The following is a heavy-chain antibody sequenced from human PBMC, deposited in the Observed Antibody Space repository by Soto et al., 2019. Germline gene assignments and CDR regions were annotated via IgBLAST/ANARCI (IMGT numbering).Heavy chain of an antibody. J-gene: IGHJ6*02. CDR1: GYTFTSYY. CDR2: INPSGGST. V-gene: IGHV1-46*01. Sequence: ASVKVSCKASGYTFTSYYMHWVRQAPGQGLEWMGIINPSGGSTSYAQKFQGRVTMTRDTSTSTVYMELSSLRSEDTAVYYCAGGGYSYGYDYYYGMDVWGQGTTVTVSS. CDR3: AGGGYSYGYDYYYGMDV. D-gene: IGHD5-18*01.